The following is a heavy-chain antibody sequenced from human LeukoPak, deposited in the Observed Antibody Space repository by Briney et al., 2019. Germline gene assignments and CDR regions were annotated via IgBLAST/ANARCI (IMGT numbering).Heavy chain of an antibody. Sequence: PGGSLRLSCAASGFIFSSYSMNWGRQAPGKGLEWVSSISSSSSYIYYADSVKGRFTISRDNSKNTLYLQMNGLRAEDTAVYYCARSRGHINYGGFYFDFWGQGTLVTVSS. J-gene: IGHJ4*02. CDR2: ISSSSSYI. V-gene: IGHV3-21*01. CDR3: ARSRGHINYGGFYFDF. D-gene: IGHD4-11*01. CDR1: GFIFSSYS.